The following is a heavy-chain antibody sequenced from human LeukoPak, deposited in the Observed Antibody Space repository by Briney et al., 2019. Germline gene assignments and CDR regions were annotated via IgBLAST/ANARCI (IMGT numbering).Heavy chain of an antibody. CDR1: GFRFTDYS. V-gene: IGHV3-23*01. CDR2: LGRSGEYK. CDR3: VKDRPCETCMPMDA. Sequence: PGGSLRLSCAASGFRFTDYSMSWVRRAPGKGLEWVAGLGRSGEYKHYADSVKGRFTISRDNSKDTVSLQMNSLRAEDSAIYFCVKDRPCETCMPMDAWGQGTTVTVSS. D-gene: IGHD2-2*01. J-gene: IGHJ6*02.